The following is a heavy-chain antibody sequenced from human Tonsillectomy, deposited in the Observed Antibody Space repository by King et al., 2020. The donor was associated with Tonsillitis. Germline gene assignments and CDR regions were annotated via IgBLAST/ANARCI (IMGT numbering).Heavy chain of an antibody. Sequence: QLVQSGAEVKKPGSSVKDSCKASGGTFSSYAISWVRQAPGQGREWVGGIIPIFGTANYAQKCQGRVTIIADESTRTAYMELGRLRSEDTAGYYCARDLSDRRSWYPPPQYCFEYWGQGTLGTVPS. CDR1: GGTFSSYA. V-gene: IGHV1-69*12. CDR2: IIPIFGTA. J-gene: IGHJ4*02. CDR3: ARDLSDRRSWYPPPQYCFEY. D-gene: IGHD6-13*01.